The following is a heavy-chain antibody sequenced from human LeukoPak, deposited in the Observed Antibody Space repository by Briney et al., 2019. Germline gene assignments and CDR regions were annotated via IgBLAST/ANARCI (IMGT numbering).Heavy chain of an antibody. V-gene: IGHV3-23*01. CDR3: AKGLGALDL. D-gene: IGHD4/OR15-4a*01. CDR1: GLTLNTYA. CDR2: ISGNGANK. J-gene: IGHJ5*02. Sequence: GGSLRLSCAASGLTLNTYAMTWVRQGPGKGLEWVSAISGNGANKFYADSVKGRFTISRDKSKNTLYLQMNSLRVEDTALYYCAKGLGALDLWGQGTLVTVSS.